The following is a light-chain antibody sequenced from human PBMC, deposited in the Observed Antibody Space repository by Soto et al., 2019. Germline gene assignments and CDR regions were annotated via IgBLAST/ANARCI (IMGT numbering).Light chain of an antibody. V-gene: IGKV3-20*01. CDR1: QSVSNRY. CDR3: QHYGTSPPRYT. CDR2: GAS. J-gene: IGKJ2*01. Sequence: EIVLTQSPGTLSLSPGERVTLSCRASQSVSNRYLAWSQQRPGQAPSLLIYGASARATGIPDRFSGSGSGTDFTFTISILEPEDFAVYYGQHYGTSPPRYTFGQGTKLEIK.